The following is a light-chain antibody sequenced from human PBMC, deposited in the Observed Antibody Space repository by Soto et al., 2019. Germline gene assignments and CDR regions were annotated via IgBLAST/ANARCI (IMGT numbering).Light chain of an antibody. Sequence: EIVLTQSPGTLSLSPGERATLSCRASQSVSSTYLAWYQQKPGQAPSLLIFGASSRATGIPARFSGSGSGTDFTLAISRLEPEDFAVYYCKQYVSAPYTFGPGTKLDIK. V-gene: IGKV3-20*01. CDR3: KQYVSAPYT. J-gene: IGKJ3*01. CDR1: QSVSSTY. CDR2: GAS.